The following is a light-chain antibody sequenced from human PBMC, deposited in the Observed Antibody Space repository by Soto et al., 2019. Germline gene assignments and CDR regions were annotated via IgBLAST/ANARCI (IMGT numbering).Light chain of an antibody. CDR3: QQYNSYPLT. V-gene: IGKV1-5*01. J-gene: IGKJ4*01. CDR2: DAS. CDR1: QSISSW. Sequence: DIQMTQSPSTLSASVGERVTITCRDSQSISSWLAWYQQKPGKAPKLLIYDASSLESGVPSRFSGSGSGTEFTLTISSLQPDDFATYYCQQYNSYPLTFGGGTKVEIK.